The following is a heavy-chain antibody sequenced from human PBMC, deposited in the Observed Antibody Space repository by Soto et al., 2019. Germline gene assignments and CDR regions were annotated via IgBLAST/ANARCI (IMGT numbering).Heavy chain of an antibody. CDR2: IYPSDSDT. V-gene: IGHV5-10-1*01. CDR3: ARHTEYGNYFPWFDP. Sequence: PGESLKISCKGSGYSFTSYWITWVRQMPGKGLEWMGRIYPSDSDTNYSPSFQGHVTISADKSISTAYLHWSSLRAPDTAIYYCARHTEYGNYFPWFDPWGQGTLVTVS. D-gene: IGHD4-17*01. J-gene: IGHJ5*02. CDR1: GYSFTSYW.